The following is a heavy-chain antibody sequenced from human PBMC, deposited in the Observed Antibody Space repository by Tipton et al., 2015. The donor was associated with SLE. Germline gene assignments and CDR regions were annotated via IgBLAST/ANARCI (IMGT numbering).Heavy chain of an antibody. D-gene: IGHD3-16*01. J-gene: IGHJ4*02. CDR1: GFSFGDFS. V-gene: IGHV3-49*04. Sequence: SLRLSCTGSGFSFGDFSMSWVRQAPGKGLEWIAFIRNKAYGATTEYAASVKGRFTISRDDSKSIAYLQMNSLRVEDTAVYFCARGRGGEFLDYWGQGTLVTVSS. CDR3: ARGRGGEFLDY. CDR2: IRNKAYGATT.